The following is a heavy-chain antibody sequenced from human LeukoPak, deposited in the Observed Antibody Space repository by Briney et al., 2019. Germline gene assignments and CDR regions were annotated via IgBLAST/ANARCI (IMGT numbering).Heavy chain of an antibody. CDR3: ARAVAGDNWFDP. J-gene: IGHJ5*02. CDR2: INPNSGGT. CDR1: GYTFTGYY. Sequence: ASVKVSCKASGYTFTGYYMHWVRQAPGQGLEWMGWINPNSGGTNYAQKFQGRVTMTRDTSISTAYMELSRLRSDDTAVYYCARAVAGDNWFDPWGQGTLVTVSS. V-gene: IGHV1-2*02. D-gene: IGHD6-19*01.